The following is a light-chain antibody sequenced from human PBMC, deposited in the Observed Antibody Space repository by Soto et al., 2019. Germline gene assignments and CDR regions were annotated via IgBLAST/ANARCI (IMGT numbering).Light chain of an antibody. Sequence: DIQMTQSPSSLSASVGDRVTISCRASQGINNDLGWYQQKPGKAPKRLIYEASTLQSGVPSRFSGSGSGTAFTLTISRLQPEDFAKDYGQQHNDYHRPFGGGT. CDR3: QQHNDYHRP. J-gene: IGKJ4*01. V-gene: IGKV1-17*01. CDR1: QGINND. CDR2: EAS.